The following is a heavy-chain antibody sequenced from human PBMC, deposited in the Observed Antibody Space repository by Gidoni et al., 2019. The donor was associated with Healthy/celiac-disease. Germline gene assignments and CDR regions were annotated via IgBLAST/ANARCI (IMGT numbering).Heavy chain of an antibody. V-gene: IGHV4-39*01. CDR1: GGSISSSSSY. D-gene: IGHD2-21*02. CDR2: IYYSGST. Sequence: QLQLQESGPGLVKPSETLSLTCTVSGGSISSSSSYWGWIRQPPGKGLEWIGSIYYSGSTYYNPSLKSRVTISVDTSKNQFSLKLSSVTAADTAVYYCARQVGLIVVVTAKYYFDYWGQGTLVTVSS. CDR3: ARQVGLIVVVTAKYYFDY. J-gene: IGHJ4*02.